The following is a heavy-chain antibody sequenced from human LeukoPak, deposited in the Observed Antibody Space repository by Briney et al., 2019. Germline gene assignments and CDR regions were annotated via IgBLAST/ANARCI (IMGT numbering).Heavy chain of an antibody. Sequence: PSETLSLTCSVSGVSITSSTYFWSWIRQPAGKALEWIGRMDFSGSTNYNPSLRSRVTLSLDTSKNQFSLKLSSVTAADTAVYYCARYSGTGYGMYYFDYWAREPWSPSPQ. CDR3: ARYSGTGYGMYYFDY. CDR1: GVSITSSTYF. D-gene: IGHD1-1*01. CDR2: MDFSGST. V-gene: IGHV4-61*02. J-gene: IGHJ4*02.